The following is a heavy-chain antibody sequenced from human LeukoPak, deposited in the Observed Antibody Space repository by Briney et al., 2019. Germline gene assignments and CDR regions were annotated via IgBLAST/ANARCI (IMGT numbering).Heavy chain of an antibody. Sequence: ASVKVSCKASGGTFSSYTISWVRQAPGQGLEWMGRIIPILGIANYAQKFQGRVTITADESTSTAYMELSSLRSEDTAVYYCATTPYSSGWFPPVFFDYWGQGTLVTVSS. J-gene: IGHJ4*02. CDR3: ATTPYSSGWFPPVFFDY. CDR1: GGTFSSYT. CDR2: IIPILGIA. D-gene: IGHD6-19*01. V-gene: IGHV1-69*02.